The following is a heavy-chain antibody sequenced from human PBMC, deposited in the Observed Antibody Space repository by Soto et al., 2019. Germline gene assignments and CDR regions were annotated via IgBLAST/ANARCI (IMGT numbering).Heavy chain of an antibody. CDR2: INPSGGST. V-gene: IGHV1-46*01. Sequence: ASVKVSCKASGYTFTSYYMHWVRQAPGQGLEWMGIINPSGGSTSYAQKFRGRVTMTRDTSTSTVYMELSSLRSEDTAVYYCARDKAAAASWGSYYYGMDVWGQGTTVTVSS. J-gene: IGHJ6*02. CDR3: ARDKAAAASWGSYYYGMDV. D-gene: IGHD6-25*01. CDR1: GYTFTSYY.